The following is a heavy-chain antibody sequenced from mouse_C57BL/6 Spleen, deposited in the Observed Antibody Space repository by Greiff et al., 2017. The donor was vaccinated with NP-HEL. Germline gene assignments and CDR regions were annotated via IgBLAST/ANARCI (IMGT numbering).Heavy chain of an antibody. CDR3: AREGELGRGWFAY. V-gene: IGHV5-4*01. J-gene: IGHJ3*01. D-gene: IGHD4-1*01. CDR2: ISDGGSYT. Sequence: EVKLMESGGGLVKPGGSLKLSCAASGFTFSSYAMSWVRQTPEKRLEWVATISDGGSYTYYPDNVKGRFTISRDNAKNNLYLQMSHLKSEDTAMYYCAREGELGRGWFAYWGQGTLVTVSA. CDR1: GFTFSSYA.